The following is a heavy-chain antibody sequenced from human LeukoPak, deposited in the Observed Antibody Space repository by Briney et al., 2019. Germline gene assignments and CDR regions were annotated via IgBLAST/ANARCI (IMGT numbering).Heavy chain of an antibody. J-gene: IGHJ4*02. Sequence: GASVKVSCKASGYTFTSYYMHWVRQAPGQGLEWMGIINPSGGSTSYAQKFQGRVTMTRDMSTSTVYMELSSLRSEDTAVYYCARDLNGITGTGGYFDYWGQGTLVTVSS. CDR1: GYTFTSYY. CDR3: ARDLNGITGTGGYFDY. V-gene: IGHV1-46*01. D-gene: IGHD1-20*01. CDR2: INPSGGST.